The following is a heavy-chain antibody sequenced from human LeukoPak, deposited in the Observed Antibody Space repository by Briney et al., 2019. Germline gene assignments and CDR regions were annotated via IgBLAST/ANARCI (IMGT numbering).Heavy chain of an antibody. D-gene: IGHD2-2*01. Sequence: SQTLSLTCTVSGGSNSSGDYYWSWIRQPPGKGLEWIGYIYYSGSTYYNPSLKSRVTISVDTSKNQFSLKLSSVTAADTAVYYCASSTPSRAFDIWGQGTMVTVSS. J-gene: IGHJ3*02. CDR3: ASSTPSRAFDI. V-gene: IGHV4-30-4*08. CDR2: IYYSGST. CDR1: GGSNSSGDYY.